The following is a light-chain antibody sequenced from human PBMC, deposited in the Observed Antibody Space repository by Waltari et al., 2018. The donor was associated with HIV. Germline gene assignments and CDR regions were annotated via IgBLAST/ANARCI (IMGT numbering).Light chain of an antibody. CDR2: DKD. V-gene: IGLV1-51*01. CDR1: TSKIGANY. Sequence: QSVLTQPPSVSAAPGQKVTISCSGSTSKIGANYVYCYQQHPVTAPKLRTYDKDKRPSGIPDRFSGSKSGTSATLGITGLQTGDEADYYCGTWDASLSAVVFGGGTKLTVL. CDR3: GTWDASLSAVV. J-gene: IGLJ2*01.